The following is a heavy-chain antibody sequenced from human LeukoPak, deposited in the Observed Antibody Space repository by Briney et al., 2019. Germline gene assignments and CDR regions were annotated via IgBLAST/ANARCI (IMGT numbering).Heavy chain of an antibody. CDR1: GGSISSYY. CDR3: ARVREVPPPTWIQLWLPERRGSSWFDP. V-gene: IGHV4-4*07. Sequence: PSETLSLTCTVSGGSISSYYWSWIRQPAGKGLEWIGRIYTSGSTNYNPSLKSRVTMSVDTSKNQFSLKLSSVTAADTAVYYCARVREVPPPTWIQLWLPERRGSSWFDPWGQGTLVTVSS. D-gene: IGHD5-18*01. J-gene: IGHJ5*02. CDR2: IYTSGST.